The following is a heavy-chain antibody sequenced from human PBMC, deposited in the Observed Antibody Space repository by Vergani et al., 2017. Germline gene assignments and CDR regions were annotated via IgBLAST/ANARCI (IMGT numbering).Heavy chain of an antibody. CDR2: ILTRGKT. Sequence: QVRLEESGPGLVKPSETLSLTCSVSGYSIGSGFYWAWIRQSPGGGLQWLTGILTRGKTNHNPSFKSRVSVSLDTSNNRFSLNLTSVTATDTAVYYCARGSRAAGYSGPDSWGQGTRVTVSS. CDR3: ARGSRAAGYSGPDS. J-gene: IGHJ4*02. D-gene: IGHD6-13*01. V-gene: IGHV4-38-2*02. CDR1: GYSIGSGFY.